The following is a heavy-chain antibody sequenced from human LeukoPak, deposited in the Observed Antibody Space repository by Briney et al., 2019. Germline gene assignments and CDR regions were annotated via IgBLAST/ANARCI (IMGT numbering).Heavy chain of an antibody. V-gene: IGHV1-3*01. D-gene: IGHD1-26*01. J-gene: IGHJ6*02. CDR3: ARFRGSYYGMDV. Sequence: GASVKVSCKASGYTFTSYAMHWVRQAPGQRLEWMGWINAGNGNTKYSQKFQGRVTITRDTSASTAYMELSSLRSEDTAVYYCARFRGSYYGMDVWGQGTTVTVSS. CDR2: INAGNGNT. CDR1: GYTFTSYA.